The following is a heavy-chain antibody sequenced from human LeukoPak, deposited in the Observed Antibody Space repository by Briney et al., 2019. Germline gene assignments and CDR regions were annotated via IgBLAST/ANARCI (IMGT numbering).Heavy chain of an antibody. V-gene: IGHV4-59*07. J-gene: IGHJ3*01. D-gene: IGHD3-22*01. CDR3: ARLVEPDNSGAADPFDV. CDR2: VYYSGRT. Sequence: SDPLSLPCCLLSRPLSPHYWICTRHPRGKGLEGIGYVYYSGRTKYNPSLQSRLTISLYKSNNHFSLQLSSVTTADTAVYYCARLVEPDNSGAADPFDVWGEGTMVTVSS. CDR1: SRPLSPHY.